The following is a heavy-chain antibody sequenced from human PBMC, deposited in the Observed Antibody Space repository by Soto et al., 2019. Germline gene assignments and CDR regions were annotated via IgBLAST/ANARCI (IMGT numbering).Heavy chain of an antibody. Sequence: QVQLVESGGGVVQPGRSLRLSCAASGFTFSSYAMHWVRQAPGKGLEWVAVISYDGSNKYYADSVKGRFTISRDNSENTLVLQMDSLRAEDTAVYYCAGAGWDGGSCYTLVGLRYGMDGWGQGTTVTVSS. J-gene: IGHJ6*02. CDR1: GFTFSSYA. D-gene: IGHD2-15*01. CDR3: AGAGWDGGSCYTLVGLRYGMDG. CDR2: ISYDGSNK. V-gene: IGHV3-30-3*01.